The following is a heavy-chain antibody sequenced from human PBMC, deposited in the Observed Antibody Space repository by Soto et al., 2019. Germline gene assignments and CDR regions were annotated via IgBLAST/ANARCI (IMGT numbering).Heavy chain of an antibody. V-gene: IGHV4-39*07. CDR2: IYYSGTT. CDR1: GGSITNTRYY. Sequence: QLQLQESVPGLVKPSETLSLTCTVSGGSITNTRYYWGWIRQHPGKGLEWLGSIYYSGTTYNNPSLTGLVTMSIVSFKNQFSLKSSSVTAANTAVYYCASDRLTKYGKGHLYYFDYWGQGDLVTVAS. CDR3: ASDRLTKYGKGHLYYFDY. J-gene: IGHJ4*02. D-gene: IGHD3-3*01.